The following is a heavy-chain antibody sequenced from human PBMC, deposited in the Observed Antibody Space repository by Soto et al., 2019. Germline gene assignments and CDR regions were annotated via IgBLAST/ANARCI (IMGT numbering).Heavy chain of an antibody. D-gene: IGHD6-13*01. CDR2: ISYDGRNT. CDR1: GFTFSIHA. J-gene: IGHJ4*02. V-gene: IGHV3-30*18. Sequence: GGSLRLSCAASGFTFSIHAMHWVRQAPGKGLEWVAVISYDGRNTYYADSVKGRFTISRDNSRSTLFLQMNSLSPEDTGVYYCAKGYQYSSAWSDFWGQGTLVTVS. CDR3: AKGYQYSSAWSDF.